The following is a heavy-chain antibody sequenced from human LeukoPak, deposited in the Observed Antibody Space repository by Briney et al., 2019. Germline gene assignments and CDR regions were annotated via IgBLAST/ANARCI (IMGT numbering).Heavy chain of an antibody. V-gene: IGHV4-39*01. J-gene: IGHJ4*02. Sequence: SETLSLTCTVSGGSISSSSYYWGWIRQPPGKGLEWIGSIYYSGSTYYNPSLKSRVTISVDTSKNQFSLKLSSVTAADTAVYYCASGYSSYDSTAFDYWGQGTLVTVSS. CDR2: IYYSGST. CDR3: ASGYSSYDSTAFDY. D-gene: IGHD5-12*01. CDR1: GGSISSSSYY.